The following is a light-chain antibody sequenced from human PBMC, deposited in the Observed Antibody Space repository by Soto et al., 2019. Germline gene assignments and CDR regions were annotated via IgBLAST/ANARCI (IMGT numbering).Light chain of an antibody. CDR1: SSNIGRSY. J-gene: IGLJ2*01. V-gene: IGLV1-47*01. CDR3: AAWDDSLSGVV. CDR2: RNN. Sequence: QSVLTQPPSASGTPGQRVTISCSGSSSNIGRSYVFWYKQLPGTAPRLLIYRNNQRPSGVPDRFAGSKSGTGASLAISGLRSDDEAVYSCAAWDDSLSGVVFGGGTKVTVL.